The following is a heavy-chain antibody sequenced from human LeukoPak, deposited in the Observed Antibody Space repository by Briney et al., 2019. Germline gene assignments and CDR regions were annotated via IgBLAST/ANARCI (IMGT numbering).Heavy chain of an antibody. CDR1: GYSISSGYY. CDR3: ARIRITIFGVVTPYFDY. D-gene: IGHD3-3*01. V-gene: IGHV4-38-2*02. CDR2: IYHSGST. Sequence: PSETLSLTCTVSGYSISSGYYWGWIRQPPGKGLEWIGSIYHSGSTYYNPSLKSRVTISVDTSKNQFSLKLSSVTAADTAVYYCARIRITIFGVVTPYFDYWGQGTLVTVSS. J-gene: IGHJ4*02.